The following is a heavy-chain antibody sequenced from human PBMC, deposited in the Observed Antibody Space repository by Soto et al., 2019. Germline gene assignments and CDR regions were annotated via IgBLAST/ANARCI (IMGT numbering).Heavy chain of an antibody. Sequence: SVKVSCKASGYTFTSYAMHWVRQAPGQGLEWMGGIIPIFGTANYAQKFQGRVTITADESTSTAYMELSSLRSEDTAVYYCACYLMEGVVIPWGVFDIWGQGTVVTVSS. J-gene: IGHJ4*03. CDR1: GYTFTSYA. CDR3: ACYLMEGVVIPWGVFDI. V-gene: IGHV1-69*13. D-gene: IGHD3-22*01. CDR2: IIPIFGTA.